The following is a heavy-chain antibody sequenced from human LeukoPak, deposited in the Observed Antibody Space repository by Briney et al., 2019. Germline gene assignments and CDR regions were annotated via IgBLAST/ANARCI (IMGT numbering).Heavy chain of an antibody. J-gene: IGHJ6*03. CDR2: ISSGGDTI. D-gene: IGHD1-26*01. CDR1: GFTLNTYG. V-gene: IGHV3-48*01. Sequence: PGGSLRLSCEASGFTLNTYGMNWVRQGPGKGLEWVAYISSGGDTIYYGDSMKGRFTISRDNAENSLYLQMDSLRAEDTAVYYCAREGRGSYTNYYYYHMDVWGKGTTVTVSS. CDR3: AREGRGSYTNYYYYHMDV.